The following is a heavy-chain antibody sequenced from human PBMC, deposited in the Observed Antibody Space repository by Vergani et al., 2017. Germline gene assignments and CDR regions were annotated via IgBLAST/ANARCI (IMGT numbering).Heavy chain of an antibody. J-gene: IGHJ3*02. V-gene: IGHV3-11*01. CDR2: ISSSGSTI. Sequence: QVQLVESGGGVVQPGRSLRLSCAASGFTFSDYYMSWIRQAPGKGLEWVSYISSSGSTIYYADSVKGRFTISRDNAKNSLYLQMNSLRAEDTAVYYCAKDSLRGAFDIWGQGTMVTVSS. D-gene: IGHD4-17*01. CDR3: AKDSLRGAFDI. CDR1: GFTFSDYY.